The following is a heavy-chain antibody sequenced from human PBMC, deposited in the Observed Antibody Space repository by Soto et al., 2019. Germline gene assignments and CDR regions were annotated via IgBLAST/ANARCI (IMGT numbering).Heavy chain of an antibody. V-gene: IGHV3-21*01. J-gene: IGHJ6*03. Sequence: GGSLRLSCAASGFTFSSYSMNWVRQAPGKGLEWVSSISSSSSYIYYADSVKGRFTISRDNAKNSLYLQMNSLRAEDTAVYYCARDQGFLEWYGYMDVWGKGTTVTVSS. CDR1: GFTFSSYS. D-gene: IGHD3-3*01. CDR3: ARDQGFLEWYGYMDV. CDR2: ISSSSSYI.